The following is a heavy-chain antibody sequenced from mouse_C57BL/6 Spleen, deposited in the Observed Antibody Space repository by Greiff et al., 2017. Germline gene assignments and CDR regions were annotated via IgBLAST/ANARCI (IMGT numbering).Heavy chain of an antibody. J-gene: IGHJ3*01. CDR2: IRSKSSNYAT. V-gene: IGHV10-3*01. CDR1: GFTFNTYA. Sequence: EVMLVESGGGLVQPKGSLKLSCAASGFTFNTYAMHWVRQAPGKGLEWVARIRSKSSNYATYYVDSVKDRFTISRDDSHSMLYLQMNNLKAEDTAMYYCVRDGSTSWFAYWGQGTLVTVSA. CDR3: VRDGSTSWFAY. D-gene: IGHD5-5*01.